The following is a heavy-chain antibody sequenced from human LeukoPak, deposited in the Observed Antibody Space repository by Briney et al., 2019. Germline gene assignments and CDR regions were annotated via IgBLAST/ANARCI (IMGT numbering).Heavy chain of an antibody. CDR1: GGSISSGGYY. J-gene: IGHJ4*02. CDR2: IYHSGST. Sequence: SETLSLTCTVSGGSISSGGYYWSWIRQPPGKGLEWIGYIYHSGSTYYNPSLKSRVTISVDRSKNQFSLKLSSVTAADTAVYYCARDGYCSSTSCPVYWGQGTLVTVSS. CDR3: ARDGYCSSTSCPVY. V-gene: IGHV4-30-2*01. D-gene: IGHD2-2*01.